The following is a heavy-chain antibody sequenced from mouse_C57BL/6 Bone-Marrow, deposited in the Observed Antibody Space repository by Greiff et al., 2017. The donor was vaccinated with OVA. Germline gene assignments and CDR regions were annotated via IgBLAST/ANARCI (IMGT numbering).Heavy chain of an antibody. CDR1: GFTFSSYG. Sequence: EVQLQESGGDLVKPGGSLKLSCAASGFTFSSYGMSWVRQTPDKRLEWVATISSGGSYTYYPDSVKGRFTISRDNAKNTLYLQRSSLKSEDTAMYYCARHVLCQYWYFDVWGTGTTVTVSS. J-gene: IGHJ1*03. CDR2: ISSGGSYT. CDR3: ARHVLCQYWYFDV. V-gene: IGHV5-6*01. D-gene: IGHD6-1*01.